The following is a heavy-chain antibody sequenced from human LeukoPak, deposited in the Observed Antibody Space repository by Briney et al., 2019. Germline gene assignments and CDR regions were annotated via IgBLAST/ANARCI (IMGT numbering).Heavy chain of an antibody. CDR2: IWYDGSNK. V-gene: IGHV3-33*01. CDR3: ARGIVVPAAEPDYSNYDY. CDR1: GFTFSSYG. D-gene: IGHD2-2*01. J-gene: IGHJ4*02. Sequence: GRSLRLSCAASGFTFSSYGMHWVRQAPGKGLEWVAVIWYDGSNKYYADSVKGRFTISRDNSKNTLYLQMNGLRAEDTAVYYCARGIVVPAAEPDYSNYDYWGQGTLVTVSS.